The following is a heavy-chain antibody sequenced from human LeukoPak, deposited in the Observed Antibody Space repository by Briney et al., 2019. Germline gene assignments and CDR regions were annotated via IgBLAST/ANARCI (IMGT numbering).Heavy chain of an antibody. D-gene: IGHD6-19*01. CDR3: ARAAGTPNDAFDI. J-gene: IGHJ3*02. CDR2: INHSGST. Sequence: PSETLSLTCAVYGGSFSGYYWSWIRQPPGKGLEWIGEINHSGSTNYNPSLKSRVTISVDTSKNQFSLKLSSVTAADTAVYYCARAAGTPNDAFDIWGQGTMVTVSS. V-gene: IGHV4-34*01. CDR1: GGSFSGYY.